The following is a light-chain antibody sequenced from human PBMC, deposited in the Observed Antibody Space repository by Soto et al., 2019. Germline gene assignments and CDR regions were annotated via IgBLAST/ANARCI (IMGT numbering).Light chain of an antibody. CDR1: QGISSW. Sequence: DIQMTQSPSSVSASVGDRVTITCRASQGISSWLAWYQQKPGKAPNLLIYAASSLQSGVPSRFSSSASGTDFTLSITSPQPEEFATYQRHQTNRFPISLGGGTKVEIK. J-gene: IGKJ4*01. V-gene: IGKV1-12*01. CDR2: AAS. CDR3: HQTNRFPIS.